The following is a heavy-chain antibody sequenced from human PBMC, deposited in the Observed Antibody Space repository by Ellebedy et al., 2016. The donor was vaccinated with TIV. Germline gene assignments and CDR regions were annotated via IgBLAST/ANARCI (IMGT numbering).Heavy chain of an antibody. CDR2: IFTSDVT. CDR1: GFAVNDYY. J-gene: IGHJ4*02. CDR3: AVVDFC. Sequence: GESLKISCAASGFAVNDYYITWVRQAPGKGLDWVSVIFTSDVTSYTDSVRGRFTISRDTYKNTVNLQMNSLRVEDTAIYYCAVVDFCWGQGTLVTVSS. V-gene: IGHV3-53*01.